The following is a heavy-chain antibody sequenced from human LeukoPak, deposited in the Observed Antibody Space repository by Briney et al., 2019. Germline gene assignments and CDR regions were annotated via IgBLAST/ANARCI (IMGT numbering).Heavy chain of an antibody. CDR1: GYTFRRNG. D-gene: IGHD5-18*01. CDR3: ARWLSDKIDSNGYLDY. J-gene: IGHJ4*02. CDR2: IWYDGSKK. V-gene: IGHV3-33*01. Sequence: GGSLRLSCAASGYTFRRNGMHWVRQAPGKGLEWVVVIWYDGSKKYYGDSVRGRFTISRDNSKNTLYLQMNSLRAEDTAVYYCARWLSDKIDSNGYLDYWGQGTLVAVSS.